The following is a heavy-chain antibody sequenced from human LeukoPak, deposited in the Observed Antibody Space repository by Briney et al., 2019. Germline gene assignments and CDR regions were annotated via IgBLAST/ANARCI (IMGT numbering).Heavy chain of an antibody. CDR2: INQDAIEK. V-gene: IGHV3-7*01. J-gene: IGHJ4*02. CDR3: TRDDGRRSIDF. Sequence: GGSLRLSCAASGFTFSNYWMSWVRQAPGKGLELVAKINQDAIEKYCVDSVEGRFTISRDNARNSLYLQMDSLRVDDTAVYYCTRDDGRRSIDFWGQGTLVTVSS. D-gene: IGHD4-17*01. CDR1: GFTFSNYW.